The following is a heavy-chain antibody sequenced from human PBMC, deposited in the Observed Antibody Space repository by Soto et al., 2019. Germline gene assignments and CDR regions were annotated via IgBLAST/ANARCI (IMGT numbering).Heavy chain of an antibody. D-gene: IGHD3-22*01. CDR3: ANVHPYYERVSYYHWDH. CDR2: IHHSVST. J-gene: IGHJ4*02. Sequence: QVQLQESGPGLVKPSGTLSLTCTVSGDSIISSKWWSWVRQPPGKGLEWMGEIHHSVSTNYNPSLKSRVTISVAKSKNKFSLNLRSVTAADTAVYYCANVHPYYERVSYYHWDHWGQGTLVTVSS. CDR1: GDSIISSKW. V-gene: IGHV4-4*02.